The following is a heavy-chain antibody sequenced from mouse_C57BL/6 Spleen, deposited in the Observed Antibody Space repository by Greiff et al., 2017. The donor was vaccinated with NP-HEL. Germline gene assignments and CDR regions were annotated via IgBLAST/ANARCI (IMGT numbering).Heavy chain of an antibody. J-gene: IGHJ4*01. D-gene: IGHD1-1*01. V-gene: IGHV14-1*01. CDR2: IDPEDGDT. CDR3: TTSVYYGGSYGAMDC. CDR1: GFNIKDYY. Sequence: EVQLQQSGAELVRPGASVKLSCTASGFNIKDYYMHWVKQRPEQGLEWIGRIDPEDGDTEYAPKFQGKATMTADTSSTTAYLQLNSLTSEDTAVYYCTTSVYYGGSYGAMDCWGPGTSVTVSS.